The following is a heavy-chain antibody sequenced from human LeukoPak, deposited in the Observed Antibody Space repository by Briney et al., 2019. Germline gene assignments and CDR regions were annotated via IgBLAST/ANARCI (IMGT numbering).Heavy chain of an antibody. CDR2: ISVYNGNT. CDR3: ARDVTDPDYGGNLDY. J-gene: IGHJ4*02. V-gene: IGHV1-18*01. CDR1: GYTFSNYG. D-gene: IGHD4-23*01. Sequence: ASVKVSCKASGYTFSNYGISWVRQAPGQGLEWMGWISVYNGNTNYAQKFQGRVTMTTDTSTSTVYMEVRSLRSDDTAVYYCARDVTDPDYGGNLDYWGQGTLVTVSS.